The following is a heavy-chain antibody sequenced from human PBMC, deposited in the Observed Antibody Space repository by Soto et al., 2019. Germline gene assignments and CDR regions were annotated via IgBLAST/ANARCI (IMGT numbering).Heavy chain of an antibody. CDR2: TSGSGGDT. Sequence: GGSLRLSCAASGFTFSSYAMSWVRQAPGKGLEWVSATSGSGGDTYYADSVKGRFTISRDNSKNTLYLQMNSLRAEDTAVYYCAKDRYCGGGTCYGYDYWGQGTLVTVSS. CDR3: AKDRYCGGGTCYGYDY. CDR1: GFTFSSYA. V-gene: IGHV3-23*01. D-gene: IGHD2-15*01. J-gene: IGHJ4*02.